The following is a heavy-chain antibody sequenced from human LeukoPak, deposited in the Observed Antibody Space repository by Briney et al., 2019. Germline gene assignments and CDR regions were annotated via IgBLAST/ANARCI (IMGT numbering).Heavy chain of an antibody. Sequence: ASVKVSCKASGYTFTGYYMHWVRQAPGQGLEWMGWISAYNGNTNYAQKLQGRVTMTTDTSTSTAYMELRSLRSDDTAVYYCARDRLTRYYDFWSTQNWFDPWGQGTLVTVSS. J-gene: IGHJ5*02. CDR2: ISAYNGNT. CDR3: ARDRLTRYYDFWSTQNWFDP. CDR1: GYTFTGYY. D-gene: IGHD3-3*01. V-gene: IGHV1-18*04.